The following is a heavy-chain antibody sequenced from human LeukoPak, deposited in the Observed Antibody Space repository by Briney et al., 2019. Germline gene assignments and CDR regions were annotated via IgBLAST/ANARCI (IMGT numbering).Heavy chain of an antibody. Sequence: GGSLRLSCGASGFTFSSCDMHWVRQAPGKGLEWVALISYDGSKKYYADSVKGRFTISRDNSKNTLFLQMNGLRTEDTAVYYCAKVGEFFQAGPDYWGQGTLVTVSS. D-gene: IGHD3-10*01. CDR3: AKVGEFFQAGPDY. CDR2: ISYDGSKK. V-gene: IGHV3-30*18. J-gene: IGHJ4*02. CDR1: GFTFSSCD.